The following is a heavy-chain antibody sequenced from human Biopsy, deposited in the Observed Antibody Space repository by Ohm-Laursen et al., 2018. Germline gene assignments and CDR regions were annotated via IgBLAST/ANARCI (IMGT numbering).Heavy chain of an antibody. Sequence: SETLSLTCTVSGGSLNFYYWSWIRQPPGKGLEWIGYMYYSGSTKYSPSLKNRVTVLFDTSRNQFSLKLTSMTPADTAVYYCVRGRSPATYWGQGALVIVSS. CDR3: VRGRSPATY. J-gene: IGHJ4*02. CDR1: GGSLNFYY. D-gene: IGHD3-16*01. CDR2: MYYSGST. V-gene: IGHV4-59*01.